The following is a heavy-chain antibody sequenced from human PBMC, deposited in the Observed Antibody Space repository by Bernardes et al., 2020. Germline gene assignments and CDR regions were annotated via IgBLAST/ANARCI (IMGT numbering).Heavy chain of an antibody. D-gene: IGHD3-22*01. CDR1: GFTFSSYG. CDR3: ARDKYYYDSSGYYYVSYYYYGMDV. Sequence: SLSLSCAASGFTFSSYGMHWVRQAPGKGLEWVAVIWYAGSTKYYADSVKGRFTISRDNSKNTLYLQMNSLRAEDTAVYYCARDKYYYDSSGYYYVSYYYYGMDVWGQGTTVTVS. CDR2: IWYAGSTK. J-gene: IGHJ6*02. V-gene: IGHV3-33*01.